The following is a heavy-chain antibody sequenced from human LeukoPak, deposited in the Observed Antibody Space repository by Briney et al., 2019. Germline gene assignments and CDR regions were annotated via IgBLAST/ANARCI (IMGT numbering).Heavy chain of an antibody. CDR3: ARGIVVVTAIWYYYGMDV. CDR2: IIPIFGTA. V-gene: IGHV1-69*13. D-gene: IGHD2-21*02. CDR1: GGTFISYA. J-gene: IGHJ6*02. Sequence: ASVKVSCKASGGTFISYAISWVRQAPGQRLEWMGGIIPIFGTANYAQEFQGRVTITADESTSTAYMELSSLRSEDTAVYYCARGIVVVTAIWYYYGMDVWGQGTTVTVSS.